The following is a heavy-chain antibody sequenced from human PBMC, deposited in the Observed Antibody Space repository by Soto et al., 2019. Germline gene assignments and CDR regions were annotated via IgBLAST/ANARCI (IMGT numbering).Heavy chain of an antibody. CDR3: AKCGIASEYYYYMDV. Sequence: EVQLLESGGDLIQPGGSLRLSCAASGFTFSSYAMSWVRQAPGKGLEWVSSISASGGSTYYADSVKGRFDISRDNSKNTLYLHMNTLRADDTAVYYCAKCGIASEYYYYMDVWGKGTTVTVSS. D-gene: IGHD6-25*01. CDR2: ISASGGST. CDR1: GFTFSSYA. V-gene: IGHV3-23*01. J-gene: IGHJ6*03.